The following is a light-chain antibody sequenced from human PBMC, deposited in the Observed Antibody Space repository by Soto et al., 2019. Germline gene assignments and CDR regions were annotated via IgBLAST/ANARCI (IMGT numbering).Light chain of an antibody. J-gene: IGKJ5*01. V-gene: IGKV1-5*03. CDR2: KES. CDR3: QKYNSYSIT. CDR1: QSISSW. Sequence: DIQMTQSPSSLSASVGDRVTITCRASQSISSWLAWYQQKPGKAPKLLIYKESSLESGVPSRFSGSGSGTELTLTISRLQPDDFATYYCQKYNSYSITXGQGTRLEIK.